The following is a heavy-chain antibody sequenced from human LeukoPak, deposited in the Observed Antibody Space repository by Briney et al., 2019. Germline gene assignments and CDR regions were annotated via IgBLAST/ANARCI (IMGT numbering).Heavy chain of an antibody. Sequence: ASVKVSCKASGYTFTSYGISWVRQAPGQGLEWMGWISAYNGNTNYAQKFQGRVTITADESTSTAYMELSSLRSEDTAVYYCARDPRQIAAAGMDDAFDIWGQGTMVTVSS. D-gene: IGHD6-13*01. CDR1: GYTFTSYG. CDR3: ARDPRQIAAAGMDDAFDI. J-gene: IGHJ3*02. V-gene: IGHV1-18*01. CDR2: ISAYNGNT.